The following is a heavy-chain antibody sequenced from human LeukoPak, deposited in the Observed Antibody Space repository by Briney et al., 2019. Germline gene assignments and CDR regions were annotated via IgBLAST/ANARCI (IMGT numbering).Heavy chain of an antibody. J-gene: IGHJ4*02. D-gene: IGHD4-17*01. CDR2: MNPSSGNT. CDR3: ARRVSYGDFDY. Sequence: GASVKVSCKASGYTFTSYDVNWVRQATGQGLEWMGWMNPSSGNTGYTQRFQGRVTITRNTSISTAYMQLSSLRSEDTAVYYCARRVSYGDFDYWGQGTLVTVSS. CDR1: GYTFTSYD. V-gene: IGHV1-8*01.